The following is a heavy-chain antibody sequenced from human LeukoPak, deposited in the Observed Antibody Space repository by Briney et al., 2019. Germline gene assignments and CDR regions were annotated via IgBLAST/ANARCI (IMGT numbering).Heavy chain of an antibody. D-gene: IGHD5-12*01. CDR3: AILSQYSGYDSYFDY. Sequence: ASVKVSCKASGYTFTSYGISWVRQAPGQGLEWMGWISAYNGNTNYAQKLQGRVTMTTDTSTSTAYMELRSLRSDDTAVYYCAILSQYSGYDSYFDYWGQGTLVTVSS. CDR2: ISAYNGNT. J-gene: IGHJ4*02. CDR1: GYTFTSYG. V-gene: IGHV1-18*01.